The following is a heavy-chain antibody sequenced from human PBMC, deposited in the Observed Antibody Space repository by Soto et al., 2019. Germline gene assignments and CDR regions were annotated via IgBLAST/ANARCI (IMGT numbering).Heavy chain of an antibody. J-gene: IGHJ4*02. V-gene: IGHV1-3*01. Sequence: QVQLVQSGAEVKKPGASVKVSCKAFGYTFTSYAIHWVRQAPGQRLEWMGWINAGNGNTKYSQKFQGRVTITRDTSASTAYMELTSLRSEDTAVYYCARDLAHGIPDYRGQGTLVTVSS. CDR3: ARDLAHGIPDY. CDR1: GYTFTSYA. CDR2: INAGNGNT. D-gene: IGHD2-21*01.